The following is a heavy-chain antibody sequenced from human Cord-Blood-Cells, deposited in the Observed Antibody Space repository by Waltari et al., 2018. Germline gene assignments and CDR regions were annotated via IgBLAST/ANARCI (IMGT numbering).Heavy chain of an antibody. Sequence: LQLVQSGAEVKKPGASVTVSCKASGYNFTSYYMPWVRQAPGQVLEWMGIVNPSGSTTSYAQQFQGRVTMTRDTSTSTVYMELSRLRSEDTAVYYCATGQDLTLSGSYYFDYWGQGTLVTVSS. CDR1: GYNFTSYY. D-gene: IGHD3-10*01. J-gene: IGHJ4*02. CDR2: VNPSGSTT. CDR3: ATGQDLTLSGSYYFDY. V-gene: IGHV1-46*01.